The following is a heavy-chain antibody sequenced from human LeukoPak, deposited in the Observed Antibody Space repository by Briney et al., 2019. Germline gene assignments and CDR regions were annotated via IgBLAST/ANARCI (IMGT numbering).Heavy chain of an antibody. CDR1: GFTFSSYW. J-gene: IGHJ5*02. CDR3: ASGLITMVREVISGNWFDP. CDR2: IKQDGSEK. D-gene: IGHD3-10*01. V-gene: IGHV3-7*01. Sequence: GGSLRLSCAASGFTFSSYWMSWVRHAPGKGREGVANIKQDGSEKYYVDSVKGRFTISRDNAKNSLYLQSNSLKAEDTDVYSCASGLITMVREVISGNWFDPWGQGTLVTVSS.